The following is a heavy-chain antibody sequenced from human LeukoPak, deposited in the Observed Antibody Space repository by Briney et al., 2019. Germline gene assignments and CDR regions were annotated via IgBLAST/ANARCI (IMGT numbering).Heavy chain of an antibody. CDR2: IYYSGST. D-gene: IGHD6-13*01. J-gene: IGHJ4*02. V-gene: IGHV4-59*01. CDR1: GGSISNYY. CDR3: ARGNIAAAGTIYFDY. Sequence: PSETLSLTCTVSGGSISNYYWSWIRQPPGKGLEWIGYIYYSGSTNYNPSLKSRVTISVDTSKNQFSLKLSSVTAADTAVYYCARGNIAAAGTIYFDYWGQGTLVTVSS.